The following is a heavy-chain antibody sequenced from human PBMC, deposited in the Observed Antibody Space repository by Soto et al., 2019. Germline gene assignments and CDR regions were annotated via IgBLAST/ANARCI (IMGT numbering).Heavy chain of an antibody. CDR1: GGSVSTGSYD. V-gene: IGHV4-61*01. CDR2: IFFTGSA. J-gene: IGHJ6*01. CDR3: ARDGHGMDV. Sequence: SETLSLTCTVSGGSVSTGSYDWSWIRQPPGRGLEWIGKIFFTGSAHYNPSLRNRVTMSVDTSKDQFSLTLTSVTAADTAVYYCARDGHGMDVWGQGTTVTVSS.